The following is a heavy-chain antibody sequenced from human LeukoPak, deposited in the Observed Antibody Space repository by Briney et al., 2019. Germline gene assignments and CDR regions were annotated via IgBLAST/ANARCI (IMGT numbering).Heavy chain of an antibody. J-gene: IGHJ4*02. CDR3: ARGDSSSWYTCDY. Sequence: KPGGSLRLSCAASGFTFSDYYMSWIRQAPGKGLECVSYISSSGSTIYYADSVKCRFTISRDNAKNSLYLQMNSLRAEDTAVYYCARGDSSSWYTCDYWGQGTLVTVSS. V-gene: IGHV3-11*01. CDR2: ISSSGSTI. CDR1: GFTFSDYY. D-gene: IGHD6-13*01.